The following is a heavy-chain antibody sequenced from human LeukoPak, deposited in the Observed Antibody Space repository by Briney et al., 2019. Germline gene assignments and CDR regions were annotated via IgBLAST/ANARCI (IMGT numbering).Heavy chain of an antibody. Sequence: SETLSLTCTVSGGSISSYYWSWMRQPPGKGLEWIGYIYYSGSTNYNPSLKSRVTISIDTSKNQFSLKLSSVTAADTAVYYCARNSFYYDSSGYYLEAFDIWGQGTMVTVSS. CDR1: GGSISSYY. V-gene: IGHV4-59*08. J-gene: IGHJ3*02. CDR2: IYYSGST. D-gene: IGHD3-22*01. CDR3: ARNSFYYDSSGYYLEAFDI.